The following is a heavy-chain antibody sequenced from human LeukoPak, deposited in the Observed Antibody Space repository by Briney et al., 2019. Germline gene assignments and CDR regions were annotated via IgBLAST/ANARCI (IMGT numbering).Heavy chain of an antibody. D-gene: IGHD3-3*01. V-gene: IGHV3-30*18. CDR2: ISYDGSNK. Sequence: GGSLRLSCAASGFTFSSYGMHWVRQAPGKGLEWVAVISYDGSNKYYADSVKGRFAISRDNSKNTLYLQMNSLRAEDTAVYYCAKERYDFWSGFRNWFDPWGQGTLVTVSS. CDR3: AKERYDFWSGFRNWFDP. CDR1: GFTFSSYG. J-gene: IGHJ5*02.